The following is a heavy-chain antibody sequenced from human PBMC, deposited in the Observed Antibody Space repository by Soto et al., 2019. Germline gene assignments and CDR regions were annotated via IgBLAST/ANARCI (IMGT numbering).Heavy chain of an antibody. Sequence: QITLKESGPTLVKPTQTLTLTCTFSGFSLTTRGVGVGWIRQPPGKALECLALIYWDDDKRYSPSLQSRLSITKDPSKNQVVLTMTNVAPVDTATYYCAPIPNYYQYDWFDPWGQGTLVSVSS. V-gene: IGHV2-5*02. CDR2: IYWDDDK. D-gene: IGHD3-16*01. CDR1: GFSLTTRGVG. CDR3: APIPNYYQYDWFDP. J-gene: IGHJ5*02.